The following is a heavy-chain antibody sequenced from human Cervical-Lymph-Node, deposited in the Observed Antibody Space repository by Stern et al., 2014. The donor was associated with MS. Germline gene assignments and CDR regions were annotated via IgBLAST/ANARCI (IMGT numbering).Heavy chain of an antibody. CDR3: GYFDY. CDR1: GGTFSIYT. D-gene: IGHD3-9*01. J-gene: IGHJ4*02. CDR2: IIPILGRV. V-gene: IGHV1-69*09. Sequence: MQLVESGAEVKKPGSSVKVSCKASGGTFSIYTFSWVRQAPGQGLEWMGRIIPILGRVNYAQKFQGRITITADKPTNKDTAVYYCATDSDYMTGYQGYFDYWGQGTRVTVSS.